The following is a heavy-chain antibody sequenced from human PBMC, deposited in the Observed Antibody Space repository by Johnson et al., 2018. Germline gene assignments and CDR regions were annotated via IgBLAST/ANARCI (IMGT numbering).Heavy chain of an antibody. J-gene: IGHJ6*02. D-gene: IGHD2/OR15-2a*01. V-gene: IGHV3-30*18. CDR2: ISYDGSNK. CDR3: AKDSGYCNNTTCGETYYYYGMDG. CDR1: GFTFSSYG. Sequence: QVQLVQSGGGVVQPGRSLRLSCAASGFTFSSYGMHWVRQAPGKGLEWVAVISYDGSNKYYADSVKGRFTISRDNSKNTLYLQMNSLRAEDTAVYYCAKDSGYCNNTTCGETYYYYGMDGWGRGTTVTVSS.